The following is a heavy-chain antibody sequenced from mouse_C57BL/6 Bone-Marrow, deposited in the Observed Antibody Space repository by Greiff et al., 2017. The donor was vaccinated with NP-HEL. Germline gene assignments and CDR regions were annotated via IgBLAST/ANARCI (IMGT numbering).Heavy chain of an antibody. D-gene: IGHD1-1*01. Sequence: VKLVESGAELVRPGASVTLSCKASGYTFTDYEMHWVKQTPVHGLEWIGAIDPETGGTAYNQKFKGKAILTADKSSSTAYMELRSLTSEDSAVYYCTIYYGSSYWYFDVWGTGTTVTVSS. CDR2: IDPETGGT. CDR1: GYTFTDYE. CDR3: TIYYGSSYWYFDV. J-gene: IGHJ1*03. V-gene: IGHV1-15*01.